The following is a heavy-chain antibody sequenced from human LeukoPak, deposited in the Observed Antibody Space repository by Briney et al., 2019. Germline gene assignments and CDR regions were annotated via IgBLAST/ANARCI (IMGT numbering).Heavy chain of an antibody. J-gene: IGHJ4*02. CDR3: AAGAAAGYFDY. CDR2: IVLGSGNA. CDR1: RFTFSTSA. D-gene: IGHD6-13*01. V-gene: IGHV1-58*02. Sequence: GTSVKVSCEASRFTFSTSAMQWVRQARGQRLEWIGWIVLGSGNAKYAQNFQERATITRDMSKSTAYMELSSLRSEDTAVYFCAAGAAAGYFDYWGQGSLVTVSS.